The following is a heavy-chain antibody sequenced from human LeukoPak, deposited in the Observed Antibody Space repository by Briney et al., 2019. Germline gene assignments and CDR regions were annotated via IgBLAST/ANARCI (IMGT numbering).Heavy chain of an antibody. Sequence: SETLSLTCTVSGGSISSYYWSWIRQPPGKGLEWIGYIYYSGSTNYNPSLESRVTISVDTSKNQFSLKLSSVTAADTAVYYCARRWEQPYTNWFDPWGQGTLVTVSS. D-gene: IGHD1-26*01. J-gene: IGHJ5*02. CDR2: IYYSGST. V-gene: IGHV4-59*01. CDR1: GGSISSYY. CDR3: ARRWEQPYTNWFDP.